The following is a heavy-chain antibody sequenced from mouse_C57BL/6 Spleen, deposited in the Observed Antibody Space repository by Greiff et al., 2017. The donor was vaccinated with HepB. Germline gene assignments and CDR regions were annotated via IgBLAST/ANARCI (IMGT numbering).Heavy chain of an antibody. CDR3: ARRGYYGSREDYFDY. J-gene: IGHJ2*01. V-gene: IGHV1-64*01. D-gene: IGHD1-1*01. Sequence: VQLQQPGAELVKPGASVKLSCKASGYTFTSYWMHWVKQRPGQGLEWIGMIHPNSGSTNYNEKFKSKATLTVDKSSSTAYMQLSSLTSEDSAVYYCARRGYYGSREDYFDYWGQGTTLTVSS. CDR1: GYTFTSYW. CDR2: IHPNSGST.